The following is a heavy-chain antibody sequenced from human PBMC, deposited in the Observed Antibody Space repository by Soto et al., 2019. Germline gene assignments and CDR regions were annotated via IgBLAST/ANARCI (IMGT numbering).Heavy chain of an antibody. V-gene: IGHV3-30-3*01. J-gene: IGHJ4*02. CDR3: ARGGGLLVDY. D-gene: IGHD1-26*01. CDR2: KTYDGSNK. CDR1: GFMFSSYA. Sequence: QVQLVESGGGVVQPGRSLRLSCAASGFMFSSYAMHWVRQAPGKGLEWVAVKTYDGSNKYYADSVKGRFTISRDNSKNTLYLQMNSLRGEDTGVYYRARGGGLLVDYWGQGTLVTVSS.